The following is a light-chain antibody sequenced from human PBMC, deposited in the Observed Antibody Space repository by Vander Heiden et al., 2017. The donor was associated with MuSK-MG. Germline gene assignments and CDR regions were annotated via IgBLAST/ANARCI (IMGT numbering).Light chain of an antibody. CDR2: GAS. J-gene: IGKJ1*01. CDR3: QQYGSTPWT. Sequence: EIVLTHSPGTLPLSPGERVTLSCRASQSVRSSYLAWYQQKPGQAPRLLIYGASNRATGIPDRFTGGGSGTDFTLTISRLEPEDFAVYYCQQYGSTPWTFGQGTKVEIK. V-gene: IGKV3-20*01. CDR1: QSVRSSY.